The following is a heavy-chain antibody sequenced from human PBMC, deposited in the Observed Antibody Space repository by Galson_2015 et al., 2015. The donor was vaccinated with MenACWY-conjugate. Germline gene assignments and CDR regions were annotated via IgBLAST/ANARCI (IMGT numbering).Heavy chain of an antibody. CDR1: GYTFTGYY. Sequence: SVKVSCKASGYTFTGYYMHWVRQAPGQGLEWMGRIYFNSGGTNYAQKFQGRVTMTRDTSISTAYMELSRLRSDDTVVYYCARQGSGTYVDAFDIWGQGTMVTVSS. J-gene: IGHJ3*02. CDR3: ARQGSGTYVDAFDI. D-gene: IGHD3-10*01. V-gene: IGHV1-2*05. CDR2: IYFNSGGT.